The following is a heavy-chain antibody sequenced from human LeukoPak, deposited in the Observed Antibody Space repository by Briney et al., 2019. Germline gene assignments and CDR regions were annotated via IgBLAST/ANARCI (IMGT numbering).Heavy chain of an antibody. CDR2: IYYSGST. D-gene: IGHD3-22*01. CDR3: ARGGEGYYDSSGYYLNWFDP. V-gene: IGHV4-59*01. CDR1: GGSISSYY. Sequence: SETLSLTCTVSGGSISSYYWSWIRQPPGKGLEWIGYIYYSGSTNYNPSLKSRVTISVDTSKDQFSLKLSSVTAADTAVYYCARGGEGYYDSSGYYLNWFDPWGQGTLVTVSS. J-gene: IGHJ5*02.